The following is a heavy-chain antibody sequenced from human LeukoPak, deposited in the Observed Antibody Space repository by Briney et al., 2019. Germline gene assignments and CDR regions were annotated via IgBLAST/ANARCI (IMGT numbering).Heavy chain of an antibody. CDR1: GFTFSSYW. CDR3: ARDLGERSGPFDY. Sequence: GGSLRLSCAASGFTFSSYWMSWVRQAPGKGLEWVANIKQDGSEKYYVDSVKGRFTISRDNAKNSLYLQMNSLRAEDTAVYYCARDLGERSGPFDYWGQGTLVTVSS. CDR2: IKQDGSEK. D-gene: IGHD3-16*01. J-gene: IGHJ4*02. V-gene: IGHV3-7*01.